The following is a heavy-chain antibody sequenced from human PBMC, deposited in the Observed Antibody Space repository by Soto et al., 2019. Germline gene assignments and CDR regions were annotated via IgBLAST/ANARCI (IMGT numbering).Heavy chain of an antibody. CDR2: INHSGST. CDR3: ARGKYSSSWPL. D-gene: IGHD6-13*01. V-gene: IGHV4-34*01. Sequence: QVQLQQWGAGLLKPSETLSLTCAVYGGSFSGYYWSWIRQPPGKGLEWIGEINHSGSTNYNPSLKIRVTISVDTSKNQFSLKLSSVTAADTAVYYCARGKYSSSWPLWGQGTLVTVSS. J-gene: IGHJ4*02. CDR1: GGSFSGYY.